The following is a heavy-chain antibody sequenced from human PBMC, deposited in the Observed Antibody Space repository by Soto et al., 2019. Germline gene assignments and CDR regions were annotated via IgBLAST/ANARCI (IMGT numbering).Heavy chain of an antibody. D-gene: IGHD2-2*01. CDR1: GYTFTSYA. CDR2: INTNTGNP. CDR3: ARGGFEVVPPVIPEHYSYYYNVMDA. Sequence: ASVKVSCKASGYTFTSYAMNWVRQAPGQGLEWMGWINTNTGNPTYAQGFTGRFVFSLDTSVSTAYLQICSLKAEDTAVYYCARGGFEVVPPVIPEHYSYYYNVMDAWGQGTT. J-gene: IGHJ6*02. V-gene: IGHV7-4-1*01.